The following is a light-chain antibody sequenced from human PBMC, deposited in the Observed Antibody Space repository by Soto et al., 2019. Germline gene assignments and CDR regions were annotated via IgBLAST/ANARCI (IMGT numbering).Light chain of an antibody. V-gene: IGLV3-1*01. CDR3: QAWDRYSRV. J-gene: IGLJ2*01. CDR2: QDS. CDR1: RLGNKY. Sequence: SYELTQPPSVSVSPGQTASITCSGDRLGNKYTCWCQQKPGQSPVLVIYQDSRRPSGIPERFSGSNSGNTATLTISGTQAMDEADYYCQAWDRYSRVFGGGTKLTVL.